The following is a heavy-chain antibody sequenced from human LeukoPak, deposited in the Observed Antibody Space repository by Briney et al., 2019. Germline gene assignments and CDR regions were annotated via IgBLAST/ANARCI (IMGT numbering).Heavy chain of an antibody. CDR2: IYYSGST. J-gene: IGHJ5*02. V-gene: IGHV4-31*03. CDR3: ARDHAAASGWWFDP. Sequence: PSQTLSLTCTVSGGSISSGGYYWSWIRQHPGKGLEWIGNIYYSGSTYYNPSLKSRVTISVDTSKNQFSLKLSSVTAADTAVYYCARDHAAASGWWFDPWGQGTLVTVSS. D-gene: IGHD1-1*01. CDR1: GGSISSGGYY.